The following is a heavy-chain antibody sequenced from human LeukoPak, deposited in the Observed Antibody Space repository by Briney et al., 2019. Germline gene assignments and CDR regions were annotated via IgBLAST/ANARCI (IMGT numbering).Heavy chain of an antibody. D-gene: IGHD2-21*02. CDR3: ARSSVVVTAMPPDY. Sequence: SETLSLTCAVYGGSFSGYYWSWIRQPPGKGLEWIGEINHSGSTNYNPSLKSRVTISVDTSKNQFSLKLSSVTAADTAVYYCARSSVVVTAMPPDYWGQGTLVTVSS. CDR2: INHSGST. CDR1: GGSFSGYY. J-gene: IGHJ4*02. V-gene: IGHV4-34*01.